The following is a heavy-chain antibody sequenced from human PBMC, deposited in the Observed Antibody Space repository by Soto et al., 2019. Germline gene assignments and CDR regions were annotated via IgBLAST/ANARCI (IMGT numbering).Heavy chain of an antibody. D-gene: IGHD5-12*01. CDR2: IYYNDDR. CDR1: GFSFTTAGVA. CDR3: AHSDGGYEIIYFDF. J-gene: IGHJ4*02. V-gene: IGHV2-5*01. Sequence: QITLQESGPTLVKPTQTLTLTCTFSGFSFTTAGVAVGWIRQTPGGALEWLTLIYYNDDRRFRPSLKTRLTITGDTSKTQVVLSLTNVDPGDTATYFCAHSDGGYEIIYFDFWGQGIPVTVSS.